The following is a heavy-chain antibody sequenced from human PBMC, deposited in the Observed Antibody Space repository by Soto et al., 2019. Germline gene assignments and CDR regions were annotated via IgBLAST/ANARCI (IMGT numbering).Heavy chain of an antibody. CDR2: IYWVDDK. CDR1: GFSLSTSGVG. Sequence: ITLKESGATLVKPTQTLTLTCTFSGFSLSTSGVGVGWIRQRPEKALEVLGLIYWVDDKRYRPSLKSRLSITHDTAKYQVVLTMTNMDPVDTATYYCAHRAGEDKSYFDYWGQGTLVTISS. D-gene: IGHD7-27*01. CDR3: AHRAGEDKSYFDY. J-gene: IGHJ4*02. V-gene: IGHV2-5*02.